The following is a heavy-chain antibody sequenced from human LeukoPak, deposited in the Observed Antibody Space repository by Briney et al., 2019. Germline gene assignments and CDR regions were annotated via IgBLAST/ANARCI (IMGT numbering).Heavy chain of an antibody. CDR2: IYYSGST. J-gene: IGHJ4*02. D-gene: IGHD3-22*01. CDR3: ARGWDYYDSSGYGY. Sequence: SETLSLTCTVSGGSISSYYWSWIRQPPGKGLEWIGYIYYSGSTNYNPSLKSRVTISVDTSKNQFSLKLSSVTAADTAVYYCARGWDYYDSSGYGYWGQGTLVTVSS. V-gene: IGHV4-59*01. CDR1: GGSISSYY.